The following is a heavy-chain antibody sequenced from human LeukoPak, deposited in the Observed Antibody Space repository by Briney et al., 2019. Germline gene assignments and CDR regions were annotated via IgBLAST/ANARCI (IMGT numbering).Heavy chain of an antibody. D-gene: IGHD1-26*01. V-gene: IGHV3-33*01. Sequence: GRSLRLSCAASGFTFSSYGMHWVRQAPGKGLEWVAVIWYDGSNKYYADSVKGRFTISRDNSKNTLYLQMNSLRAEDTAVYYCARDVQVGATFPGDYWGQGTLVTVSS. CDR3: ARDVQVGATFPGDY. CDR2: IWYDGSNK. J-gene: IGHJ4*02. CDR1: GFTFSSYG.